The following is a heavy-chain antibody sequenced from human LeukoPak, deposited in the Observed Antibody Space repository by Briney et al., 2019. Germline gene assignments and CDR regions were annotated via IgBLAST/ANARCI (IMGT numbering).Heavy chain of an antibody. CDR3: ARSSMVRALGY. D-gene: IGHD3-10*01. V-gene: IGHV4-39*01. CDR2: IYYSGST. Sequence: PSETLSLTCTVSGGSISTSSYYWGWIRQPPGKGLEWIGSIYYSGSTYYNPSLKSRVTISVDTSKNQFSLKLSSVTAADTAVYYCARSSMVRALGYWGQGTLVTVSS. J-gene: IGHJ4*02. CDR1: GGSISTSSYY.